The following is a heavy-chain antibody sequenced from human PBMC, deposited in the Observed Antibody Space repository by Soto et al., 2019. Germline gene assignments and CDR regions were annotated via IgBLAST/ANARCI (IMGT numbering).Heavy chain of an antibody. CDR3: ARLMGTAFDL. D-gene: IGHD2-8*01. CDR2: ARNKVNGYTI. Sequence: GGSLRLSCAASGFTFSDHYMDWVRRAPGKGLEWVGRARNKVNGYTIAYAASVKGRFTISRDDSKNSLYLQMNSLKAEDTAMYFCARLMGTAFDLWGQGTLVTVSS. J-gene: IGHJ4*02. CDR1: GFTFSDHY. V-gene: IGHV3-72*01.